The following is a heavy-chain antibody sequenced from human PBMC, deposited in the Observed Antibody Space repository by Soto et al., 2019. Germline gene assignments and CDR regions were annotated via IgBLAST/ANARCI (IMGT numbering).Heavy chain of an antibody. CDR1: GYTFTGYY. CDR3: ARCEYGDYGLGFEY. D-gene: IGHD4-17*01. CDR2: INPNSGGT. Sequence: ASVKVSCKASGYTFTGYYMHWVRQAPGQGLEWMGWINPNSGGTNYAQKFQGRVTMTRDTSISTAYMELSRLRSDDTAVYYCARCEYGDYGLGFEYWGQGTLVTVS. V-gene: IGHV1-2*02. J-gene: IGHJ4*02.